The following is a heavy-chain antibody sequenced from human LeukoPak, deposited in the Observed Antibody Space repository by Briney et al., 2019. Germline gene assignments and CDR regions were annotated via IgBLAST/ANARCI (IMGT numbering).Heavy chain of an antibody. V-gene: IGHV1-8*01. CDR1: GYTFTSCD. CDR2: INPNSGNT. J-gene: IGHJ4*02. Sequence: ASVKVSCKASGYTFTSCDINWVRQATGQGLEWMGWINPNSGNTGYGQSFQGRITMTRDISIGTAYMELSNLTSEDTAIYYCTRGSSGRRDNWGQGTLVTVSA. D-gene: IGHD6-19*01. CDR3: TRGSSGRRDN.